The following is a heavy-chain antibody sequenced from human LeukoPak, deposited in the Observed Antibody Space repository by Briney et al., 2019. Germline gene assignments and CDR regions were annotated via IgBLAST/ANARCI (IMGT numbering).Heavy chain of an antibody. CDR3: ARGTHSGYDWSYYYYYGMDV. D-gene: IGHD5-12*01. J-gene: IGHJ6*02. CDR1: GYTFTSYD. CDR2: MNPNSGNT. V-gene: IGHV1-8*01. Sequence: ASVKVSCTASGYTFTSYDINWVRQATGQGLEWMGWMNPNSGNTGYAQKFQGRVTMTRNTSISTAYMELSSLRSEDTAVYYCARGTHSGYDWSYYYYYGMDVWGQGTTVTVSS.